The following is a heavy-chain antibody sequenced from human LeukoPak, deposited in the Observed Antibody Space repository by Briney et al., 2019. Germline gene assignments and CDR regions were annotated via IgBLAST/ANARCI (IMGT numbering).Heavy chain of an antibody. CDR2: IKQDGSEK. CDR1: GFTFSSYW. J-gene: IGHJ4*02. D-gene: IGHD3-3*01. CDR3: ARIFGTTHTALDY. V-gene: IGHV3-7*01. Sequence: GGSLRLSCAASGFTFSSYWMSWVRQAPGKGLEWVANIKQDGSEKYYVDSVKGRFTISRDNAKNSLYLQMNSLRAEDTAVYYCARIFGTTHTALDYWGQGTLVTVSS.